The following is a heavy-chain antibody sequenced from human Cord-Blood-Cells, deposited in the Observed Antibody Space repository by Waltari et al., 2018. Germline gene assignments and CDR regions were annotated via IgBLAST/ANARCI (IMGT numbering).Heavy chain of an antibody. J-gene: IGHJ3*02. CDR2: IILIVGTA. Sequence: QVQLLQSEAEIHKPGSSVKVSCKAPRGTFRSYAIRWVRRAVGQGLEWMGVIILIVGTANDAQKFQGRVTITADESRSTAYMELSSLRSEDTAVYYCASGYYDSSGYYRRYAFDIWGQGTMVTVSS. CDR1: RGTFRSYA. V-gene: IGHV1-69*01. D-gene: IGHD3-22*01. CDR3: ASGYYDSSGYYRRYAFDI.